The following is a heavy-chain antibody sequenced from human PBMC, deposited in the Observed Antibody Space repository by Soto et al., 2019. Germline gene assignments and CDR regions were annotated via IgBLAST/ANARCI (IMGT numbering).Heavy chain of an antibody. CDR2: INAGNGNT. CDR1: GYRFTSYD. CDR3: AFGILGRWGDQNFDF. V-gene: IGHV1-3*01. D-gene: IGHD7-27*01. J-gene: IGHJ4*02. Sequence: QIQLVQSGAEVEKPGASVTVSCKASGYRFTSYDMHWVRQAPGQRLEWMGWINAGNGNTKYSQKFQGRVTITRDTSASTAYMELSSLRSEDTSVYFCAFGILGRWGDQNFDFLGQGTLVTGSS.